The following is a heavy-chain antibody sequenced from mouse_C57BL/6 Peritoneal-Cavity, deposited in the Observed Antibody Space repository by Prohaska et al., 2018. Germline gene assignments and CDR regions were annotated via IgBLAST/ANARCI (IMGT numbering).Heavy chain of an antibody. J-gene: IGHJ1*03. CDR2: IYPGEGDT. CDR3: ARWGTVHWYFDV. CDR1: GYAFSSSW. Sequence: QVQLQQSGPELVKPGASVKISCKASGYAFSSSWLNWVKQRPGKGLEWIGWIYPGEGDTNDNGKFKGKATLTADKSSSTGYMQLSSLTSEDSAVYFCARWGTVHWYFDVWGTGTTVTVSS. D-gene: IGHD1-1*01. V-gene: IGHV1-82*01.